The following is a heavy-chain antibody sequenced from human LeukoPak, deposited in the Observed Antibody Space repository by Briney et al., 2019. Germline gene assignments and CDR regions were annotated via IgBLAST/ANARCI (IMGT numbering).Heavy chain of an antibody. CDR3: AKLAPLYCSSTSCYAFDI. CDR1: GYTFTSYY. J-gene: IGHJ3*02. CDR2: INLSGGST. D-gene: IGHD2-2*01. Sequence: ASVKVSCKASGYTFTSYYMHWVRQAPGQGLEWMGIINLSGGSTSYAQKFQGRVTMTRDMSTSTVYMELSSLRAEDTAVYYCAKLAPLYCSSTSCYAFDIWGQGTMVTVSS. V-gene: IGHV1-46*01.